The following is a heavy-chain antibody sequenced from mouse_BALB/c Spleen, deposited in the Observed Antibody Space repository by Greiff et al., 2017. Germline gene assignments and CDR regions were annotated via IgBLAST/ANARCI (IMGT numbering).Heavy chain of an antibody. CDR3: TNYGNYGGFAY. V-gene: IGHV5-6-4*01. J-gene: IGHJ3*01. CDR2: ISSGGSYT. Sequence: EVMLVESGGGLVKPGGSLKLSCAASGFTFSSYTMSWVRQTPEKRLEWVATISSGGSYTYYPDSVKGRFTISRDNAKNTLYLQMSSLKSEDTAMYYCTNYGNYGGFAYWGQGTLVTVSA. D-gene: IGHD2-1*01. CDR1: GFTFSSYT.